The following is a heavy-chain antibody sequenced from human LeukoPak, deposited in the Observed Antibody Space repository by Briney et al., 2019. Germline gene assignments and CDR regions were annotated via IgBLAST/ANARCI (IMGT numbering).Heavy chain of an antibody. D-gene: IGHD6-13*01. CDR2: ISSSSSYI. CDR1: GFTFSSYS. V-gene: IGHV3-21*01. Sequence: GGSLRLSCAASGFTFSSYSMNWVRQAPGKGLEWVSSISSSSSYIYYADSVKGRFTISRDNAKNSLYLQMNSLRAEDTAVYYCARVKIAALDALDIWGQGTMVTVSS. CDR3: ARVKIAALDALDI. J-gene: IGHJ3*02.